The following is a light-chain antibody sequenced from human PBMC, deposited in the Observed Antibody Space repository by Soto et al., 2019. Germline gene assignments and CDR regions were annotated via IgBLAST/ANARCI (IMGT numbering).Light chain of an antibody. Sequence: EILLTQSPAIVSFSPGERATLSCRASQSVNNFFAWYQQKPGQAPRLLIYDASYRAPGIPARFSGSGSGTNFTLTIRRMEPEDVGMYYCQQYGSSPITFGQGTRLEIK. CDR1: QSVNNF. V-gene: IGKV3-11*01. CDR3: QQYGSSPIT. CDR2: DAS. J-gene: IGKJ5*01.